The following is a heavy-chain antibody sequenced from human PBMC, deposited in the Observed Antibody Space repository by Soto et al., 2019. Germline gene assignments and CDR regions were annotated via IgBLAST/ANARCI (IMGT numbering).Heavy chain of an antibody. CDR3: ARGPPRLGAFDI. CDR1: GGSISSYY. Sequence: SETLSLTCTVSGGSISSYYWSWIRQPPGRGLEWIGYIYYSGSTNYNPSLRSRVTISVDTSKNQFSLKLSSVTAADTAVYYCARGPPRLGAFDICGQGTMVTV. J-gene: IGHJ3*02. V-gene: IGHV4-59*01. D-gene: IGHD2-21*01. CDR2: IYYSGST.